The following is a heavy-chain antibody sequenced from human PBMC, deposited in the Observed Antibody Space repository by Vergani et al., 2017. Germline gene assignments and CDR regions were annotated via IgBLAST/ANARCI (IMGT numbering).Heavy chain of an antibody. CDR2: INHSGNN. Sequence: QVRLQESGPGLVKPSETLSLTCSVSGGSMSGYYWNWIRQPPGKGLEWIAEINHSGNNNYNPSLKSRVTMSVHTSKNQFSLKLRSVTAADTAVYFCARGNRIAARRLNYFDYWGQGALVTVSS. CDR1: GGSMSGYY. J-gene: IGHJ4*02. D-gene: IGHD6-6*01. CDR3: ARGNRIAARRLNYFDY. V-gene: IGHV4-34*10.